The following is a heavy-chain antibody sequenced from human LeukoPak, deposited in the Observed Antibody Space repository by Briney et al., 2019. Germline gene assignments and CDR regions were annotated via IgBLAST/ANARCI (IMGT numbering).Heavy chain of an antibody. V-gene: IGHV3-30*02. CDR1: GFTFSSYN. D-gene: IGHD6-13*01. CDR3: AKAGSSWLYYFDY. CDR2: IRYDGSNK. Sequence: GGSLRLSCAASGFTFSSYNMNWARQAPGKGLEWVAFIRYDGSNKYYADSVKGRFTISRDNSKNTLYLQMNSLRAEDTAVYYCAKAGSSWLYYFDYWGQGTLVTVSS. J-gene: IGHJ4*02.